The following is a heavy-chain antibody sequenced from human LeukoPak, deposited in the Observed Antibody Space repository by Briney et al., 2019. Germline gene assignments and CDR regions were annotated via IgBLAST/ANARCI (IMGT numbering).Heavy chain of an antibody. D-gene: IGHD6-19*01. CDR1: GFTFSSYG. Sequence: GGSLRLSCAASGFTFSSYGMHWVRQAPGKGLEWVAVISYDGSNKYYADSVKGRFTISRDNSKNTLYLQMNSLRAEDTAVYYCARDRGSGDSFDLWGQGAMVTVSS. V-gene: IGHV3-30*03. CDR2: ISYDGSNK. CDR3: ARDRGSGDSFDL. J-gene: IGHJ3*01.